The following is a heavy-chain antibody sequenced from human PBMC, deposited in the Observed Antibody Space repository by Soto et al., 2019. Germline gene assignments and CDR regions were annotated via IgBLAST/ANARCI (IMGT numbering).Heavy chain of an antibody. J-gene: IGHJ5*01. CDR3: ARGPVLLRFGELLGWSDS. D-gene: IGHD3-10*01. Sequence: SETLSLTCTVSGGSISSGGYYWSWIRQHPGKGLEWIGYIYYSGSTNYNPSLKSRVTISVDTSKNQFSLKLSSVTAADTAVYYCARGPVLLRFGELLGWSDSWGQGTLLTVSS. CDR2: IYYSGST. CDR1: GGSISSGGYY. V-gene: IGHV4-31*03.